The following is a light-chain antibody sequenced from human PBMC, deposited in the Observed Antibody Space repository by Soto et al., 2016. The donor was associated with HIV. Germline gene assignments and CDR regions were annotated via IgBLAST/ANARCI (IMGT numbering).Light chain of an antibody. J-gene: IGKJ2*01. Sequence: DIQMTQSPSSLSASVGDRVTITCQASQDISNYLNWYQQKPGKAPKLLIYAASTLQSGVPSNFSGSGSGTEFTLTISSLQPEDFATYYCQQYKATVHFGQGPSWRSN. CDR3: QQYKATVH. CDR1: QDISNY. CDR2: AAS. V-gene: IGKV1-16*02.